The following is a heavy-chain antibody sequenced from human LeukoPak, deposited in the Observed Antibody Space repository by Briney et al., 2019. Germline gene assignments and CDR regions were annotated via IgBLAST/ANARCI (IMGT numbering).Heavy chain of an antibody. J-gene: IGHJ4*02. Sequence: PSQTLSLTCTVSGGSISSGSYYWSWIRQPAGKGLEWIGRIYTSGSTNYNPSLKSRVTISVDTSKNQFSLKLSSVTAADTAVYYYARGQVPHYYGSGVDYWGQGTLVTVSS. CDR2: IYTSGST. CDR3: ARGQVPHYYGSGVDY. V-gene: IGHV4-61*02. D-gene: IGHD3-10*01. CDR1: GGSISSGSYY.